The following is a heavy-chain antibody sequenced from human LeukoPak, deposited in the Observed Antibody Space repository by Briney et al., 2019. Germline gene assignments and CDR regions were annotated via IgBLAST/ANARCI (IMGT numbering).Heavy chain of an antibody. CDR1: GLIFGSYS. CDR2: ISRSSSDM. J-gene: IGHJ6*02. D-gene: IGHD2-15*01. Sequence: GGSLRLSCAASGLIFGSYSMNWFRQAPGKGLEWVSSISRSSSDMYYADAVRGRFTISRDNSNNSLFLLMNSLRAEDTAVYYCASEGSLYYYYGMDVWGQGTTVTVSS. CDR3: ASEGSLYYYYGMDV. V-gene: IGHV3-21*01.